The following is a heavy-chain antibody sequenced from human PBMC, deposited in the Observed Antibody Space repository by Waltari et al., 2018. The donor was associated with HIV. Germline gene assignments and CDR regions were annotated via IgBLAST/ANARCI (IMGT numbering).Heavy chain of an antibody. J-gene: IGHJ4*02. Sequence: EVQLVASGGDLVQPGGSLRLSCVGSGFTFSHYWMSWIRQAPGKGLEWVANIKEDGSERYYVDSVKGRFTVSRDNGKNSLFLQMTRLTAEDTALYYCARQFDYWGQGTLVTVSS. CDR3: ARQFDY. CDR2: IKEDGSER. V-gene: IGHV3-7*01. CDR1: GFTFSHYW.